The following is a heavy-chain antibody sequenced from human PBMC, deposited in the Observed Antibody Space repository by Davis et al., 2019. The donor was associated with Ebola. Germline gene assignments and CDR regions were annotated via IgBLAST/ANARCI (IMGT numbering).Heavy chain of an antibody. CDR1: GGSISSYY. CDR2: IYYSGST. J-gene: IGHJ5*02. V-gene: IGHV4-39*01. D-gene: IGHD2-8*02. Sequence: SETLSLTCTVSGGSISSYYWGWIRQPPGKGLEWIGSIYYSGSTYYNPSLKSRVTISVDTSKNQFSLKLSSVTAADTAVYYCASGRGYCTGGVCYRGPFDPWGQGTLVTVSS. CDR3: ASGRGYCTGGVCYRGPFDP.